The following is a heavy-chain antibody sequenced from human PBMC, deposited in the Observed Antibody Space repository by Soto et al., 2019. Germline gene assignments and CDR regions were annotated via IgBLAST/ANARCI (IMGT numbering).Heavy chain of an antibody. V-gene: IGHV1-18*01. CDR2: INDYNGNT. J-gene: IGHJ6*02. CDR1: GYTFHNYG. D-gene: IGHD3-10*01. Sequence: ASVKVRCKTSGYTFHNYGLSWVRQAPGQGLERMGWINDYNGNTRYAQKFQGRLTMTIDRSTRTAYVELRSLTSDDTAVYFCAREGYYSGSETYSPPRYYGMDVWGQGTTVTVSS. CDR3: AREGYYSGSETYSPPRYYGMDV.